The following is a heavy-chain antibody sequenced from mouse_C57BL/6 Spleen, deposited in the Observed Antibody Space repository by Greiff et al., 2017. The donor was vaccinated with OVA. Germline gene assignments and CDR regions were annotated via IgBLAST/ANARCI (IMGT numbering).Heavy chain of an antibody. CDR3: TRGDYGSSLFDY. J-gene: IGHJ2*01. D-gene: IGHD1-1*01. CDR2: IDPETGGT. V-gene: IGHV1-15*01. CDR1: GYTFTDYE. Sequence: QVQLKESGAELVRPGASVTLSCKASGYTFTDYEMHWVKQTPVHGLEWIGAIDPETGGTAYNQKFKGKAILTADKSSSTAYMELRSLTSEDSAVYYCTRGDYGSSLFDYWGQGTTLTVSS.